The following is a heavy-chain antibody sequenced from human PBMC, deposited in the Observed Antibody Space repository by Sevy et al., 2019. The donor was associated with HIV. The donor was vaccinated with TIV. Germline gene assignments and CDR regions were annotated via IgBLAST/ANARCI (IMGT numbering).Heavy chain of an antibody. CDR3: ASGDTTMITDLDF. CDR2: INNGGST. D-gene: IGHD5-18*01. CDR1: GFTFSNYA. J-gene: IGHJ4*02. V-gene: IGHV3-23*01. Sequence: GGSLRLSCGASGFTFSNYAMSWVRQAPGKGPEWVSGINNGGSTYYADSVKGRFTMSRDNSKKLVFLQMNSLRAEDTAVYYCASGDTTMITDLDFWGQGALVTVSS.